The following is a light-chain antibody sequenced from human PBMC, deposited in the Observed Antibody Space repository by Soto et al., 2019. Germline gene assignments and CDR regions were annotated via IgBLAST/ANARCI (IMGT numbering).Light chain of an antibody. V-gene: IGKV3-15*01. Sequence: EIVMTQSPATLSVSPGERATLSCRASQSVSSNFLAWYQQKPGQAPRLLIYGASTRATGIPARFSGSGSGTDFTLTISSLQPEDFATYYCQQSYSTLFTFGQGTRLEIK. J-gene: IGKJ5*01. CDR3: QQSYSTLFT. CDR2: GAS. CDR1: QSVSSN.